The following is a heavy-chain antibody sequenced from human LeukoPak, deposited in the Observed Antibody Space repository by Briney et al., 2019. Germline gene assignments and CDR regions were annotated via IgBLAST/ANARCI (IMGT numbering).Heavy chain of an antibody. CDR2: IKQGGSEK. V-gene: IGHV3-7*04. CDR3: ARDEHQYYHASSGRFDY. Sequence: GGSLRLSCAASGFTFSYYWMGWVRQAPGKGLEWVANIKQGGSEKYYVDSVKGRFTISRDNAKNSLYLQMNSMRAEDTAVYYCARDEHQYYHASSGRFDYWGQGILVTVSS. D-gene: IGHD3-22*01. J-gene: IGHJ4*02. CDR1: GFTFSYYW.